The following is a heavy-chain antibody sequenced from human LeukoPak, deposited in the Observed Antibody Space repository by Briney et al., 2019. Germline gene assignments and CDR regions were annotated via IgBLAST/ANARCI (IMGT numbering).Heavy chain of an antibody. CDR3: ARDYPEGPYDAFDI. D-gene: IGHD1-14*01. Sequence: GGSLRLSCAASGFTFSSYAMHWVRQAPGKGLEWVAVISYDGSNKYYADSVKGRFTISRDNSKNTLYLQMNSLRAEDTAVYYCARDYPEGPYDAFDIWGQGTMVTVSS. CDR2: ISYDGSNK. CDR1: GFTFSSYA. J-gene: IGHJ3*02. V-gene: IGHV3-30-3*01.